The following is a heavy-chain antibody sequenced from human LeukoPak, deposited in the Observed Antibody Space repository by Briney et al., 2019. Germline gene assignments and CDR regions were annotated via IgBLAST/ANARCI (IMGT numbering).Heavy chain of an antibody. D-gene: IGHD5-18*01. CDR2: IYYSGST. J-gene: IGHJ6*03. CDR3: ARTTEGGYTYGYFYYYYMDV. V-gene: IGHV4-59*01. Sequence: SETLSLTCTVSGDSIRNYYWSWIRQPPGKGLEWIGYIYYSGSTNYNPSLKSRVTISVDTSKNQFSLKLTSVTAADTAVYYCARTTEGGYTYGYFYYYYMDVWGKGTTVTISS. CDR1: GDSIRNYY.